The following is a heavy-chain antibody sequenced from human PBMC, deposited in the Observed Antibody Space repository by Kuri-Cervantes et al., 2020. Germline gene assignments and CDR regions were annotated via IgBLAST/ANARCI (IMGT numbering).Heavy chain of an antibody. CDR1: GFTFSSYG. J-gene: IGHJ4*02. D-gene: IGHD5-12*01. CDR3: AKDLWSLREIVATNLFDY. Sequence: GGSLRLSCAASGFTFSSYGIHWVRQAPGKGLEWVAVISYDGSNKYYADSVKGRFTISRDNSKNTLYLQMNSLRAEDTAVYYRAKDLWSLREIVATNLFDYWGQGTLVTVSS. V-gene: IGHV3-30*18. CDR2: ISYDGSNK.